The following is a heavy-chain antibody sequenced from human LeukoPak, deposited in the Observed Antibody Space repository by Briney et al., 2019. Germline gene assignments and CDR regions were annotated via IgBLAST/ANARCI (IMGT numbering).Heavy chain of an antibody. J-gene: IGHJ4*02. CDR3: AKVDGDYGDYVISLPPSYFDY. D-gene: IGHD4-17*01. CDR2: ISSSSSYI. Sequence: GGSLRLSCAASGFTFSSYSMNWVRQAPGKGLEWVSSISSSSSYIYYADSVKGRFTISRDNAKNSLYLQMNGLRAEDTAVYYCAKVDGDYGDYVISLPPSYFDYWGQGTLVTVSS. CDR1: GFTFSSYS. V-gene: IGHV3-21*04.